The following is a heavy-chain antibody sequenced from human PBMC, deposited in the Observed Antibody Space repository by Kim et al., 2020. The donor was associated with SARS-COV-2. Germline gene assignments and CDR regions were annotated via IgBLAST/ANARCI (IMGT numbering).Heavy chain of an antibody. Sequence: ASVKVSCKAAGYTFTGYYMHWVRQAPGQGLEWMGWINPNSGGTNYAQKFQGRVTMTRDTSISTAYMEMSRLRSDDTAVYYCARDRERSSKSSDGMDVWGQGTTVTVSS. CDR3: ARDRERSSKSSDGMDV. CDR2: INPNSGGT. D-gene: IGHD6-6*01. V-gene: IGHV1-2*02. J-gene: IGHJ6*02. CDR1: GYTFTGYY.